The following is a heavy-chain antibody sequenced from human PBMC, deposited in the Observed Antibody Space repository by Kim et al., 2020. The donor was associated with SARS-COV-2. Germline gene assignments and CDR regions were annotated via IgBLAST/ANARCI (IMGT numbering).Heavy chain of an antibody. CDR1: GGSISSYY. D-gene: IGHD3-10*01. J-gene: IGHJ5*02. CDR2: IYYSGST. CDR3: ARDRYYYGSGTSHWFDP. V-gene: IGHV4-59*01. Sequence: SETLSLTCTVSGGSISSYYWSWIRQPPGKGLEWIGYIYYSGSTNYNPSLKSRVTISVDMSKNQFSLKLSSVTAADTAVYYCARDRYYYGSGTSHWFDPWGQGTLVTVSS.